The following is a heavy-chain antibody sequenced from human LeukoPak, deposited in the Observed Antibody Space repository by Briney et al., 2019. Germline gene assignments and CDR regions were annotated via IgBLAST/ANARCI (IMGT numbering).Heavy chain of an antibody. V-gene: IGHV1-24*01. CDR3: ATLPPIFRGGSYFRFDH. CDR2: FDPEDGET. Sequence: GASVKVSCKVSGYTLTELSMHWVRQAPGKGLEWMGGFDPEDGETIYAQKFQGRVTMTKDTSTDTAYMELSSLRSEDTAVYYCATLPPIFRGGSYFRFDHWGQGTLVTASS. D-gene: IGHD1-26*01. J-gene: IGHJ4*02. CDR1: GYTLTELS.